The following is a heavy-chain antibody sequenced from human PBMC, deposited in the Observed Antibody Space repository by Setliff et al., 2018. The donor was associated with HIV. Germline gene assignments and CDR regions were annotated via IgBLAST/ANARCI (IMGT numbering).Heavy chain of an antibody. CDR2: IHYNEKT. D-gene: IGHD3-22*01. Sequence: PSETLSLTCTVSGGSASNSRYYWAWIRQPPGKGLEYIGSIHYNEKTYYNPSLKSRVTISIDTSKNQFSLNLTSVTAADTAVYYCASRIYYYDSNNFLREEGFDPWGQGTLGTVPQ. V-gene: IGHV4-39*01. CDR1: GGSASNSRYY. CDR3: ASRIYYYDSNNFLREEGFDP. J-gene: IGHJ5*02.